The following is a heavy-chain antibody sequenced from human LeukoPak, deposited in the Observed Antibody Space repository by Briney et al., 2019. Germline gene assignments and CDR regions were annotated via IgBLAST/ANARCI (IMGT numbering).Heavy chain of an antibody. CDR1: GGTFRNYI. CDR2: VMPMFNTS. V-gene: IGHV1-69*13. D-gene: IGHD2-2*01. Sequence: ASVKVSCKASGGTFRNYIFSWVRQAPGQGLEWMGGVMPMFNTSNYAQKFQGRVTITADENTSTVYMELSSLRSEDTAVYYCAKLQNEVVPIAMRVWFDPWGQGTLVGVSS. J-gene: IGHJ5*02. CDR3: AKLQNEVVPIAMRVWFDP.